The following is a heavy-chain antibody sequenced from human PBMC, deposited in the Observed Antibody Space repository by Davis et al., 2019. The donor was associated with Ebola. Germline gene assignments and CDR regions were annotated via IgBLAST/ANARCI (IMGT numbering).Heavy chain of an antibody. CDR3: ARGSGWFDP. D-gene: IGHD3-10*01. CDR2: ISYDGSNK. J-gene: IGHJ5*02. CDR1: GFTFSSYG. Sequence: GESLKISCAASGFTFSSYGMHWVRQAPGKGLEWVAVISYDGSNKYYADSVKGRFTISRDNAESSLFLQMDSLRAEDTAVYYCARGSGWFDPWGQGTLVTVSS. V-gene: IGHV3-30*03.